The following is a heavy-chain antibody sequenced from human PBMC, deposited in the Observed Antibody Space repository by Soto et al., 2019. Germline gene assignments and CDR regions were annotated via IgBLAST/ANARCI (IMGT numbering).Heavy chain of an antibody. V-gene: IGHV4-59*01. CDR1: GGSIIGFY. D-gene: IGHD2-21*01. CDR2: IFYAGTT. J-gene: IGHJ6*02. Sequence: NPSETLSLTCTVSGGSIIGFYWSWMRQPPGKGLEWIGYIFYAGTTLYTPSLKSRVTISVDTSKNQFSLKLSSVTAADTAVYYCARHDSIAKLPNCMGVWGPVTTVTVSS. CDR3: ARHDSIAKLPNCMGV.